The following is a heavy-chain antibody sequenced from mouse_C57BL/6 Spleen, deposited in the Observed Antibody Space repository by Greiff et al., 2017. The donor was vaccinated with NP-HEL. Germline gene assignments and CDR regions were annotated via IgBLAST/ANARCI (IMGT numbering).Heavy chain of an antibody. CDR2: IYPGDGDT. CDR3: ARQEGLLLLFDY. D-gene: IGHD2-3*01. J-gene: IGHJ2*01. V-gene: IGHV1-82*01. Sequence: VQLQQSGPELVKPGASVKISCKASGYAFSSSWMNWVKQRPGKGLEWIGRIYPGDGDTNYNGKFKGKATLTADKSSSTAYMQLSSLTSEDSAVYFWARQEGLLLLFDYWGQGTTLTVSS. CDR1: GYAFSSSW.